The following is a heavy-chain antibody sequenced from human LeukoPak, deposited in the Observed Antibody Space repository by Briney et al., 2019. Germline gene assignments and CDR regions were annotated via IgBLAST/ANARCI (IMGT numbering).Heavy chain of an antibody. V-gene: IGHV4-39*07. J-gene: IGHJ4*02. D-gene: IGHD5-24*01. CDR3: ARVRWLQLGHFDY. Sequence: SETLSLTCTVSGGSITSSSYSWGWIRQPPGKGLEWIASMSYSGSTYYNPSLKSRVTISVDTSRDQFSLKLSSVTAADTAVYYCARVRWLQLGHFDYWGQGSLVTVSS. CDR2: MSYSGST. CDR1: GGSITSSSYS.